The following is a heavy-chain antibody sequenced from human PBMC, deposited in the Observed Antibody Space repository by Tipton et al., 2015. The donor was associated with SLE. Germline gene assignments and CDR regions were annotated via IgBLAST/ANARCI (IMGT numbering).Heavy chain of an antibody. J-gene: IGHJ5*02. CDR2: IHPSGDT. V-gene: IGHV4-61*02. CDR3: ARGGYSYGQNSFDP. CDR1: GASFSSGDYY. D-gene: IGHD5-18*01. Sequence: TLSLTCSVSGASFSSGDYYWSWIRQPAGQGLEWIGRIHPSGDTNYNPSLKSRVTISLDTSKNQFSLKLSSVTAADTAVYYCARGGYSYGQNSFDPWGQGTLVTVSS.